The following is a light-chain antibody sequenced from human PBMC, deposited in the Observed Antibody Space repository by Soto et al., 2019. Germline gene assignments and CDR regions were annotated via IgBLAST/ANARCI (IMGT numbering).Light chain of an antibody. V-gene: IGLV1-51*01. CDR2: DNN. CDR1: GSNIGSNS. J-gene: IGLJ2*01. Sequence: QSVLTQPPSVSATPGQTVTISCSGSGSNIGSNSVSWYQRVPGTAPKLLLYDNNKRPSGIPDRFFGSKSGTSATLGITGLQTADEADYYCGTWESYLSVGVFGGGTQLTVL. CDR3: GTWESYLSVGV.